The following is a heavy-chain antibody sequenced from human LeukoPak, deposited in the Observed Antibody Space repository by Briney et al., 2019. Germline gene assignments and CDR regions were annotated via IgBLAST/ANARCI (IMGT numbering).Heavy chain of an antibody. V-gene: IGHV4-61*02. J-gene: IGHJ4*02. CDR2: IYTSGST. D-gene: IGHD3-10*01. CDR1: GGSISSATYY. Sequence: SETLSLTCTVSGGSISSATYYWNWIRQPAGKGLEWNGRIYTSGSTNYNPSLKSRVTISVDTSKNQFSLKLTSVTAADTAVYYCAREHDYYGSGSYYKVLDYWGQGTLVTVSS. CDR3: AREHDYYGSGSYYKVLDY.